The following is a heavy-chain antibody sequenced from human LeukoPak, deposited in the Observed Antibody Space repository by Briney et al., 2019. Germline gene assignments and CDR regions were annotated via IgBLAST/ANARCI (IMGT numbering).Heavy chain of an antibody. CDR1: GFTFSNAW. Sequence: GGSLRLSCAASGFTFSNAWMSWVRQAPGKGLEWVGRIKSKTDGGTTDYAAPVKGRFTISGDDSKNTLYLQMTSLKTEDTAVYYCTTDDLSGYSYAYPWFDNWGQGTLVTVSS. CDR2: IKSKTDGGTT. D-gene: IGHD5-18*01. CDR3: TTDDLSGYSYAYPWFDN. J-gene: IGHJ4*02. V-gene: IGHV3-15*01.